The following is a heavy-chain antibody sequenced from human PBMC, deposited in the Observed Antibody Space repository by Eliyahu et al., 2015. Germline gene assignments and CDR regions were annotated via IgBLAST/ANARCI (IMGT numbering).Heavy chain of an antibody. V-gene: IGHV3-72*01. CDR2: TTNKLTGYIT. Sequence: EVQLVESGGGLVQPGGSLRLSWAVSGFPLSDHYXAWVRQAPGKGLGWVGRTTNKLTGYITQYAASVRGRFIISRDDSKNSLYLQMNSLKTEDTAVYYCATWMSGVKTYWGQGTLVTVSS. D-gene: IGHD2-2*03. J-gene: IGHJ4*02. CDR3: ATWMSGVKTY. CDR1: GFPLSDHY.